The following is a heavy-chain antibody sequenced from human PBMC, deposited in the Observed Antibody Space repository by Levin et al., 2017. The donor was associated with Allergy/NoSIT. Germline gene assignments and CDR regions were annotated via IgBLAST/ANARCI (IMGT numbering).Heavy chain of an antibody. CDR2: VHYSGNT. CDR3: TGTSNSGGY. J-gene: IGHJ4*02. V-gene: IGHV4-59*08. D-gene: IGHD4-11*01. CDR1: GDSITSHW. Sequence: SQTLSLTCTVSGDSITSHWWSWIRQPPGKGLEWLGCVHYSGNTLYNPSLTSRVTISVETSKKEFSLRLTSETAADTAMYYCTGTSNSGGYWGQGTLVTVSS.